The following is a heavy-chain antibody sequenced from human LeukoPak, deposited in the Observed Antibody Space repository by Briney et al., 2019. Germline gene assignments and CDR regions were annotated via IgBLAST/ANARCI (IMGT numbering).Heavy chain of an antibody. J-gene: IGHJ3*02. V-gene: IGHV4-38-2*02. CDR1: GYSISSGYY. CDR3: ARPEDFDAFDI. CDR2: IYHSGST. Sequence: SETLSLTCTVSGYSISSGYYWGWIRQPPGKGLEWIGSIYHSGSTYYNPSLKSRVTISVDTSKNQFSLKLSSVTAADTAVYYCARPEDFDAFDIWGQGTMVTVSS. D-gene: IGHD1-14*01.